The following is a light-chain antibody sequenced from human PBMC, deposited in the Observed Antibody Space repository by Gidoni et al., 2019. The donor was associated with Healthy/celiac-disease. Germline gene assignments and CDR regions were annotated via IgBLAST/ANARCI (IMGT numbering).Light chain of an antibody. CDR1: QSVSSSY. V-gene: IGKV3-20*01. Sequence: EIVLTQSPGTLSLSPGERATLSCRASQSVSSSYLAWYQQKPGQAPRLLSYGASSRATGIPDRFSGSGSGTDFTLTISRLEPEDFAVYYCQQYGSPITFGQGTRLEIK. CDR3: QQYGSPIT. CDR2: GAS. J-gene: IGKJ5*01.